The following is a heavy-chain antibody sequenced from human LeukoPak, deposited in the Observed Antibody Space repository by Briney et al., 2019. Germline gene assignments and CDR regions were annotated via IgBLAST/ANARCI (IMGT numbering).Heavy chain of an antibody. CDR1: GFSFSDHY. Sequence: GGSLRLSCAASGFSFSDHYMNWIRQAPGKGLEWVSYISTSGSTIYYAGSVKGRFTISRDNAKNSLYPQMNSLRAEDTAVYYCARDLSRGVNYYAMDVWGQGTTVTVSS. CDR2: ISTSGSTI. J-gene: IGHJ6*02. D-gene: IGHD2-8*02. CDR3: ARDLSRGVNYYAMDV. V-gene: IGHV3-11*01.